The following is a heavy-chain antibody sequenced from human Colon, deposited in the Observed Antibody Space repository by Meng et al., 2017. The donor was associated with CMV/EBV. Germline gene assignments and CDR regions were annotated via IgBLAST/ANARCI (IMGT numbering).Heavy chain of an antibody. CDR3: TKGRGLLASASNY. J-gene: IGHJ4*02. Sequence: ASGFIFSNYSMSWVRQAPGKGVEWVSSTTGSGDSTYYADSVKGRFTISRDNSKNTLYLQMNSLRAEDTAIYYCTKGRGLLASASNYWGQGTLVTVSS. D-gene: IGHD1-26*01. CDR1: GFIFSNYS. V-gene: IGHV3-23*01. CDR2: TTGSGDST.